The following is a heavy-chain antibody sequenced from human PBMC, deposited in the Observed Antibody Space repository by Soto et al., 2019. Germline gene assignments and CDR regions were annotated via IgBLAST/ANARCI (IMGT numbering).Heavy chain of an antibody. J-gene: IGHJ4*02. CDR3: ATSYGSGSRPFDY. D-gene: IGHD3-10*01. CDR2: IIPMLGMS. CDR1: GDTFNFYT. Sequence: QVQLVQSGAEVKKPGSSVKVSCKAPGDTFNFYTISWVRQAPGQGLEWMGRIIPMLGMSNYAQKFQDRVTIIADKSTSTAYMQLSSLRSEDTAIYYCATSYGSGSRPFDYWGQGTLVTVSS. V-gene: IGHV1-69*02.